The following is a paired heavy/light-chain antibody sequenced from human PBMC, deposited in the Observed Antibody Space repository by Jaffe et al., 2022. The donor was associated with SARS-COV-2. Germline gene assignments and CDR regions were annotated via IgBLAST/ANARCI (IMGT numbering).Heavy chain of an antibody. CDR3: ARDTYGAQYYWFDP. D-gene: IGHD3-10*01. Sequence: EVQMVESGGGLVQPGGSLRLSCAASGFTFSNYGMNWVRQAPGKGFEWLSYITTSSRTIYYADSVRGRFTISRDDAKNSLYLQMNSLRADDTAVYYCARDTYGAQYYWFDPWGRGTLVTVSS. CDR2: ITTSSRTI. CDR1: GFTFSNYG. J-gene: IGHJ5*02. V-gene: IGHV3-48*01.
Light chain of an antibody. CDR3: QERTSWRGTT. V-gene: IGKV3-11*01. CDR2: DAS. J-gene: IGKJ2*01. Sequence: EIVLTQSPGTLSLSPGERATLSCRASQSVSSNLAWYQQKPGQAPRLVIYDASNRATGTPDRFRGSGSGTDFTLTISSLEPEDFAVYYCQERTSWRGTTFGQGTNLEIK. CDR1: QSVSSN.